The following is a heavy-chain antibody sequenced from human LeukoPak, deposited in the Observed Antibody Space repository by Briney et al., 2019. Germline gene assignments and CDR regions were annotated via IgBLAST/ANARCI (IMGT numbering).Heavy chain of an antibody. V-gene: IGHV3-23*01. CDR1: GFTFTDYA. D-gene: IGHD3-10*01. CDR2: ISGDGGGYT. Sequence: GGSLRLSCTASGFTFTDYAMSWVRQAPGEGLEWVSAISGDGGGYTYYADSVKGRFTISRVNSKNTLYLEMNSLRAEDTAVYYCAKDLTSGSGSCDYWGQGTLVTVSS. CDR3: AKDLTSGSGSCDY. J-gene: IGHJ4*02.